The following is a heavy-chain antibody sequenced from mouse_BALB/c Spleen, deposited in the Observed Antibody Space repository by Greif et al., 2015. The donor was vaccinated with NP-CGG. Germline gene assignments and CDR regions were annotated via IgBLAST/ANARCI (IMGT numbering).Heavy chain of an antibody. CDR3: ARGYYDYDGFAY. CDR1: GYTFTSYW. Sequence: VQLQQSGAELVKPGASVKLSCKASGYTFTSYWMHWVKQRPGQGLEWIGEINPSNGRTNYNEKFKSKATLTVDKSSSTAYMQLSSLTSEDSAVYYCARGYYDYDGFAYWGQGTLVTVSA. CDR2: INPSNGRT. V-gene: IGHV1S81*02. J-gene: IGHJ3*01. D-gene: IGHD2-4*01.